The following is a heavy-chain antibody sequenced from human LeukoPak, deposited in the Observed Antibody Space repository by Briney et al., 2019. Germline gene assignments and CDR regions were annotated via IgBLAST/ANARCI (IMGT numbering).Heavy chain of an antibody. D-gene: IGHD3-10*01. V-gene: IGHV3-30*18. J-gene: IGHJ4*02. CDR2: ISYDGSNK. CDR3: AKGSGEWFGELIPFDY. CDR1: GFTFSSYG. Sequence: GGSLRLSCAASGFTFSSYGMHWVRQAPGKGLEWVAVISYDGSNKYYADSVKGRFTISRDNSKNTLYLQMNSLRAEDTAVYYCAKGSGEWFGELIPFDYWGQGTLVTVSS.